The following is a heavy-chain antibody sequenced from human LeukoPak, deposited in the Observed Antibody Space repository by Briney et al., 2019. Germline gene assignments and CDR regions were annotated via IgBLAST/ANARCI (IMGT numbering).Heavy chain of an antibody. Sequence: PGGSLRLSCAASGFTFSSYGMHWVRQAPGKGLEWVSSISSSSTYTYYTDSVKGRFTISRDNSKNTLYLQMNSLRAEDTAVYYCARDRLNHAYGDPNWYFDLWGRGTLVTVSS. D-gene: IGHD4-17*01. V-gene: IGHV3-21*01. J-gene: IGHJ2*01. CDR3: ARDRLNHAYGDPNWYFDL. CDR1: GFTFSSYG. CDR2: ISSSSTYT.